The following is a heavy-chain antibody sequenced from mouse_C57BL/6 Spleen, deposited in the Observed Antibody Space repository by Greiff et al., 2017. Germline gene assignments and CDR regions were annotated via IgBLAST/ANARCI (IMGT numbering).Heavy chain of an antibody. CDR2: IHPGDGDT. CDR3: ARGSGNYAMDY. D-gene: IGHD1-1*02. V-gene: IGHV1-80*01. CDR1: GYAFSSYW. J-gene: IGHJ4*01. Sequence: VQLQQSGAELVKPGASVKISCKASGYAFSSYWMNWVKQRPGKGLEWIGQIHPGDGDTNYNGKFKGKATLTADKSSSTAYMQLSSLTSEDSAVYFCARGSGNYAMDYWGQGTSVTVSS.